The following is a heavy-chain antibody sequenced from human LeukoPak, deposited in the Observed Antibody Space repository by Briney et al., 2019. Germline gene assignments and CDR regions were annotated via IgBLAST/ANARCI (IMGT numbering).Heavy chain of an antibody. D-gene: IGHD3-10*01. CDR2: IYSGGIT. CDR3: ARVDGSGSYYNKPLDY. CDR1: GLTVGSYY. V-gene: IGHV3-66*01. Sequence: PGGSLRLSCAASGLTVGSYYMSWVRQAPGKGLEWVSIIYSGGITHYADSVKGRFTISRDNSKNTLFLQMNSLRAEDTAVYYCARVDGSGSYYNKPLDYWGQGTLVTVSS. J-gene: IGHJ4*02.